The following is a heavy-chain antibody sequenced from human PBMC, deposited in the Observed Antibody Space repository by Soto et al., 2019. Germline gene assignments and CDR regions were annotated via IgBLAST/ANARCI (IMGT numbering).Heavy chain of an antibody. CDR1: GYSISSGCY. V-gene: IGHV4-38-2*02. CDR2: MYPTGST. D-gene: IGHD3-10*01. Sequence: SETLSLTCTVSGYSISSGCYWGWIRQPPGKRLEWIGSMYPTGSTYYNPSLKSRVTMSVDTSNNEFSLKLTSVTAADTAVYHCVRDLNYGLYYFDYWGQGTLVTVSS. J-gene: IGHJ4*02. CDR3: VRDLNYGLYYFDY.